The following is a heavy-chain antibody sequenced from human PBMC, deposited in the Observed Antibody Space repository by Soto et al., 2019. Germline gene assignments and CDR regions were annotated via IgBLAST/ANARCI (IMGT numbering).Heavy chain of an antibody. V-gene: IGHV3-30-3*01. CDR1: GVIFSSYA. J-gene: IGHJ4*02. Sequence: QVQLVESGGGVVHPGRSLRISCAAAGVIFSSYAMHWVRQAPGKGLEWVAVISYDGSNEYFADSVKGRFTISRDNSKNTLYLQMTSLRADDTAVYHCARELGSSYGGPDYWGQGTLVTVSS. CDR3: ARELGSSYGGPDY. CDR2: ISYDGSNE. D-gene: IGHD6-13*01.